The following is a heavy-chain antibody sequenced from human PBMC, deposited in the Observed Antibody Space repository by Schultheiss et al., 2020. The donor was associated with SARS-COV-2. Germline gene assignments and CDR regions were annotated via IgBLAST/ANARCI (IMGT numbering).Heavy chain of an antibody. CDR3: ARGYCSGGSCYCLDY. CDR2: ISWNSGSI. Sequence: SLKISCAASGFTFDDYAMHWVRQAPGKGLEWVSGISWNSGSIGYADSVKGRFTISRDNAKNSLYLQMNSLRAEDTAVYYCARGYCSGGSCYCLDYWGQGTLVTVSS. D-gene: IGHD2-15*01. V-gene: IGHV3-9*01. J-gene: IGHJ4*02. CDR1: GFTFDDYA.